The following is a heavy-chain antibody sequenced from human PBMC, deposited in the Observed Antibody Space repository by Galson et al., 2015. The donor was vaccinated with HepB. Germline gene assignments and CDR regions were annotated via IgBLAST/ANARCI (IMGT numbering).Heavy chain of an antibody. CDR3: ASRAPCRGGGCNILYYGMDV. CDR2: ISSGGITI. CDR1: GFTFSSYS. Sequence: SLRLSCAASGFTFSSYSMNWVRQAPGKGLEWVSYISSGGITIYYAHSVKGRFTISRDNAKNSLYLQMNSLRDEDTAVYYCASRAPCRGGGCNILYYGMDVWGQGTTVTVSS. D-gene: IGHD2-15*01. J-gene: IGHJ6*02. V-gene: IGHV3-48*02.